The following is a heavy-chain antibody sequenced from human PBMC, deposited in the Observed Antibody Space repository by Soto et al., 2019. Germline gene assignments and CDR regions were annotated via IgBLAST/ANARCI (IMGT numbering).Heavy chain of an antibody. V-gene: IGHV3-15*01. Sequence: GGSLRLSCAASGFTFSNAWMSWVRQAPGKGLEWVGRIKSKTDGGTTDYAAPVKGRFTISRDDSKNTLYLQMNSLKTEDTAVYYCTTDITTVTTGWFDPWGQGTLVTVSS. CDR3: TTDITTVTTGWFDP. CDR1: GFTFSNAW. CDR2: IKSKTDGGTT. J-gene: IGHJ5*02. D-gene: IGHD4-17*01.